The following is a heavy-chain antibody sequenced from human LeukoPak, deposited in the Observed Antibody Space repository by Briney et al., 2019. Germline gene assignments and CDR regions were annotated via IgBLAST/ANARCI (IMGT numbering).Heavy chain of an antibody. Sequence: SETLSLTCTVSGGSISSYYWSWIRQPPGKGLEWIGYIYYSGSTNYNPSLKSRVTISVDTSKNQFSLKLSSVTAADTAVYYCARLRADYYDSSSDYWGQGTLVTVSS. D-gene: IGHD3-22*01. CDR3: ARLRADYYDSSSDY. CDR2: IYYSGST. CDR1: GGSISSYY. V-gene: IGHV4-59*08. J-gene: IGHJ4*02.